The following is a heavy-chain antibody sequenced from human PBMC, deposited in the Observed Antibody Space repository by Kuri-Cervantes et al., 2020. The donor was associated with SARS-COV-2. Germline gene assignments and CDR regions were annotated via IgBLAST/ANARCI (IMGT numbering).Heavy chain of an antibody. CDR2: IRYDGSNK. V-gene: IGHV3-30*02. D-gene: IGHD6-13*01. Sequence: GGSLRLSCAASGFTFSSYGMHWVRQAPGKGLEWVAFIRYDGSNKYYADSVKGRFNISRDNSKNTLYLQMNSLRAEDTAVYYCAKRAGIYSYSSSWFDYWGQGTLVTVSS. CDR1: GFTFSSYG. J-gene: IGHJ4*02. CDR3: AKRAGIYSYSSSWFDY.